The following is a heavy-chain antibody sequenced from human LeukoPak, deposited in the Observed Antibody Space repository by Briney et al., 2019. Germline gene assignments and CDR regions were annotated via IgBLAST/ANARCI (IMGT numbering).Heavy chain of an antibody. Sequence: ASVKVSCKASGYTFTSYGISWVRQAPGQGLEWMGWISAYNGNTNYAQKLQGRVTMTTDTSTSTAYMELRNLRSDDTAVYYCARDFNGIDIVVVVAATNWFDPWGQGTLVTVSS. CDR1: GYTFTSYG. CDR3: ARDFNGIDIVVVVAATNWFDP. D-gene: IGHD2-15*01. CDR2: ISAYNGNT. J-gene: IGHJ5*02. V-gene: IGHV1-18*01.